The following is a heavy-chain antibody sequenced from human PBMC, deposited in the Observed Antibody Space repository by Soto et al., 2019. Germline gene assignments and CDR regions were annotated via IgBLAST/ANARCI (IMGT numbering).Heavy chain of an antibody. CDR2: IWYDGSNK. Sequence: QVQLVESGGGVVQPGRSLRLSCAASGFTFSSYGMHWVRQAPGKGLEWVAVIWYDGSNKYYADSVKGRFTISRDNSKNTVYLQMNSLRAEDTAVYYCAREPIHCSGGSCYSYGCFDYWGQGTLVTVSS. V-gene: IGHV3-33*01. D-gene: IGHD2-15*01. CDR3: AREPIHCSGGSCYSYGCFDY. J-gene: IGHJ4*02. CDR1: GFTFSSYG.